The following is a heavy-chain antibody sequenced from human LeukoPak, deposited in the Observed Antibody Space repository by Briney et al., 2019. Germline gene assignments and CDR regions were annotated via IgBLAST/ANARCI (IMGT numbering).Heavy chain of an antibody. D-gene: IGHD1-26*01. V-gene: IGHV4-30-2*01. J-gene: IGHJ4*02. Sequence: PSETLSLTCAVSGSSISSGGYSWSWIRQPPGKGLEWIGYIYHSGSTYYNPSLKSRVTISVDRSKNQFSLKLSSVTAADTAVYYCARVGSYFDYWGQGTLVTVSS. CDR2: IYHSGST. CDR1: GSSISSGGYS. CDR3: ARVGSYFDY.